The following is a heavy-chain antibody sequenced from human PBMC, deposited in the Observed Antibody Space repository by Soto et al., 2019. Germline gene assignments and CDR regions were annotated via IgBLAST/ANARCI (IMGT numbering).Heavy chain of an antibody. CDR2: IWSDGSNK. J-gene: IGHJ4*02. CDR3: AREKTLTGGVSPAFDY. V-gene: IGHV3-33*01. CDR1: GFTFSSYG. D-gene: IGHD2-2*01. Sequence: QVQLVESGGGVVQPGRSLRLSCAASGFTFSSYGMHWVRQAPGKGLEWVAVIWSDGSNKYYADSVKGRFTISRDNSKNTLYLQMNSLRAEDTAVYYCAREKTLTGGVSPAFDYWGQGTLVTVSS.